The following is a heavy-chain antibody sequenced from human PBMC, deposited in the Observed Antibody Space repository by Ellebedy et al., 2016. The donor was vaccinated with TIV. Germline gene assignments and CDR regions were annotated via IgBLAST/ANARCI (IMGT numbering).Heavy chain of an antibody. V-gene: IGHV4-4*08. D-gene: IGHD2-2*01. J-gene: IGHJ6*03. CDR3: AREGPIAVVTGSYYYYYMDV. Sequence: SETLSLTXTVSGGAISSYYWSWIRQPPGKGLERMAYIYNSGSTNDNPSLKSRVTVSVDTSKNKFSLELRSVTAADTAVYYCAREGPIAVVTGSYYYYYMDVWGKGTTVTVSS. CDR1: GGAISSYY. CDR2: IYNSGST.